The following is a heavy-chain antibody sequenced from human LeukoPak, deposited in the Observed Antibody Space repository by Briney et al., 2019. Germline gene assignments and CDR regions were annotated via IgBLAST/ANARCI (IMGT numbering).Heavy chain of an antibody. V-gene: IGHV4-59*01. CDR3: ARGDYVPYPYYFDY. D-gene: IGHD4-17*01. Sequence: SETLSLTSTVSGGTISSYYWSWLRQPPGQGLEWIGYIYYSGTTNYNPSLKSRVTISVDTSKNQFSLKLSSVTAADTAVYYCARGDYVPYPYYFDYWGQGTLVTVSS. J-gene: IGHJ4*02. CDR2: IYYSGTT. CDR1: GGTISSYY.